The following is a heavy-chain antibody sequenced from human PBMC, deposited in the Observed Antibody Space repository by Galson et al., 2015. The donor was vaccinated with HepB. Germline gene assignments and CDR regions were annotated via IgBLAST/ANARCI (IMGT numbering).Heavy chain of an antibody. CDR1: GFSFNTYG. CDR3: AKDAFRFSIIRRYFDL. D-gene: IGHD2/OR15-2a*01. Sequence: SLRLSCAASGFSFNTYGMHWVRQAPGKGLEWVAAMSHDGRNKFYADSVKGRFQISRDNSMNTLYLQMNSLRAEDTALYYCAKDAFRFSIIRRYFDLWGRGTLVAVSS. J-gene: IGHJ2*01. CDR2: MSHDGRNK. V-gene: IGHV3-30*18.